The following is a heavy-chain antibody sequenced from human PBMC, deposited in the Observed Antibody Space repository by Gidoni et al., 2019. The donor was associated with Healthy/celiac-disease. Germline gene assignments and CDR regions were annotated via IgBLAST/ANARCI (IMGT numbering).Heavy chain of an antibody. J-gene: IGHJ4*02. Sequence: QVQLQESGPGLVKPSQTLSLTCTVSGGSISSGSYYWSWIRQPAGKGLEWIGRIYTIGSTNYNPSLKSRVTIAVDTSKNQFSLKLSSVTAADTAVYYCARGGTDFDYWGQGTLVTVSS. CDR2: IYTIGST. CDR3: ARGGTDFDY. CDR1: GGSISSGSYY. D-gene: IGHD3-16*01. V-gene: IGHV4-61*02.